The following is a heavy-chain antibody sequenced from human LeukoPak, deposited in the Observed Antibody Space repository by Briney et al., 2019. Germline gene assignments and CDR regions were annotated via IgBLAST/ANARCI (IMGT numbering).Heavy chain of an antibody. CDR1: GGSIGSSGFY. CDR3: VRHVSSGWDYYNGLDV. CDR2: IYYPESA. J-gene: IGHJ6*02. D-gene: IGHD6-19*01. V-gene: IGHV4-39*01. Sequence: SETLSLTCKVSGGSIGSSGFYWGWIRQPPGKGLEWIGSIYYPESAHYNPSLESRVTISVDTSKYQVSLTLSSVTATDTAVYYCVRHVSSGWDYYNGLDVWGQRTTVTVSS.